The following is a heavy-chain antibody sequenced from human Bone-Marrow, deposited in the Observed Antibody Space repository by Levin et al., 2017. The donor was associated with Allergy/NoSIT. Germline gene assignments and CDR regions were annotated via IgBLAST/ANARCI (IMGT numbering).Heavy chain of an antibody. CDR2: ISSTGYP. D-gene: IGHD2/OR15-2a*01. CDR3: AREGPSPSGESPFYYAY. Sequence: PSETLSLTCTVSGGSITGGGYYWTWLRQPPGKGLEWIGYISSTGYPYYTSSLRSRLTISRDTSKNHFSLQLRSVTAADTAVYFCAREGPSPSGESPFYYAYWGLGTLVTVSS. J-gene: IGHJ4*02. CDR1: GGSITGGGYY. V-gene: IGHV4-30-4*01.